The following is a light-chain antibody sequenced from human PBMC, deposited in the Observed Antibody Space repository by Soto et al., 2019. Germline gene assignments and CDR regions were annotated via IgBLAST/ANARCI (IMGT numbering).Light chain of an antibody. CDR3: CSYSRSNTWV. J-gene: IGLJ3*02. CDR1: SSDVGTYNL. CDR2: EDS. Sequence: QSALTQPASVSGSPGQSITISCTGTSSDVGTYNLVSWYQQHPDKAPKLMIYEDSKRPSGVSNRFSGSKSGNTASLTISGLQAEDEAYYYCCSYSRSNTWVFGGGTKVTVL. V-gene: IGLV2-23*01.